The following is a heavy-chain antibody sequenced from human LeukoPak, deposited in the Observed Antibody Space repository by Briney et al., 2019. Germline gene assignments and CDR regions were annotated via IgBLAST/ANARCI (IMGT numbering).Heavy chain of an antibody. CDR3: TRVAGTLDY. J-gene: IGHJ4*02. CDR2: IKQDGSEK. CDR1: GFTLSTNA. V-gene: IGHV3-7*01. D-gene: IGHD6-19*01. Sequence: PGGSLRLSCLTSGFTLSTNAMSWVRQGPGKGLEWVAHIKQDGSEKYYVDSVKGRFTISRDNAKSSLYLQMNSLRAEDTAVYYCTRVAGTLDYWGQGTLVTVSS.